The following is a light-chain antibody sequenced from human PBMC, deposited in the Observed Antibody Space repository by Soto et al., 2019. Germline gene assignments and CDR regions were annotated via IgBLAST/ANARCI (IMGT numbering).Light chain of an antibody. CDR1: QGISSW. J-gene: IGKJ1*01. CDR3: QQANTFPRT. Sequence: DIQMTQSPSSVSASVGDRVTITCRASQGISSWLARYQQKPGKATKLLIYAASSLQSGVTSRFSGSVSGTDFTLTISSLQAEDFATYYCQQANTFPRTFGQGTKVEIK. V-gene: IGKV1-12*01. CDR2: AAS.